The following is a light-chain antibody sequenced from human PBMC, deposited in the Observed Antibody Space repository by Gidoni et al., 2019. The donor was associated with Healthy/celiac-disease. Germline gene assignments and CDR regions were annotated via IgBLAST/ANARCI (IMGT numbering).Light chain of an antibody. V-gene: IGLV3-25*03. Sequence: SYELTQPPSVSVSPGQTARITCSGDALPKQYAYWYQQKPGQAPVLVIYKDSERPSGIPERFSGSSSGTTVTLTISGVQAEDEADYYWQSADSSGPLFGGGTKLTVL. CDR2: KDS. CDR3: QSADSSGPL. CDR1: ALPKQY. J-gene: IGLJ2*01.